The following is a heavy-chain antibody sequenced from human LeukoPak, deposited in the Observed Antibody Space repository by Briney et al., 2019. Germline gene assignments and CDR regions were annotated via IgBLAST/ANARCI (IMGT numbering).Heavy chain of an antibody. CDR1: GGTFSSYA. Sequence: GASVTVSCKASGGTFSSYAISWVRQAPGQGLEWMGRIIPILGIANYAQKFQGRVTITADKSTSTAYMELSSLRSEDTAVYYCARDVSMTTVTTVPLDYWGQGTLVTVSS. J-gene: IGHJ4*02. V-gene: IGHV1-69*04. D-gene: IGHD4-17*01. CDR3: ARDVSMTTVTTVPLDY. CDR2: IIPILGIA.